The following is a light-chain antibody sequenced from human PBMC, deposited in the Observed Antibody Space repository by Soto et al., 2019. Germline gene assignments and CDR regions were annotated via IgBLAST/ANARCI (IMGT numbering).Light chain of an antibody. Sequence: SYELTQPPSVSVSPGQTASITCSGDKLGDKYARWYQQKPGQSPVLVIYEDRKRPSGIPERFSGSNSGNTATLTISGTQAMDEAYYYCQAWDSSIVVFGGGTKLTVL. CDR3: QAWDSSIVV. CDR1: KLGDKY. V-gene: IGLV3-1*01. CDR2: EDR. J-gene: IGLJ2*01.